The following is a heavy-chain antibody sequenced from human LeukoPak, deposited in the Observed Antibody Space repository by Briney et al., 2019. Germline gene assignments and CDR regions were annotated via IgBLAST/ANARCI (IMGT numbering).Heavy chain of an antibody. D-gene: IGHD3-22*01. J-gene: IGHJ4*02. V-gene: IGHV3-66*01. CDR1: GFTVSSSY. CDR2: IYSGGGT. Sequence: GGSLRLSCAASGFTVSSSYMNWVRQAPGKGLEWVSLIYSGGGTYYADSVKGRFTISRDNSKNTLYLQMNSLRAEDPAVYYCARNYYDSSAYYYFDYWGQGTLVTVSS. CDR3: ARNYYDSSAYYYFDY.